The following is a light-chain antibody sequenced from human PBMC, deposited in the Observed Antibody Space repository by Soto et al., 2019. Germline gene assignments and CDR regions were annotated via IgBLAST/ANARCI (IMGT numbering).Light chain of an antibody. Sequence: DIVMTQSPDSLAVSLGERATINCKSTQSVVSSSTNKNYLAWYQQKPGQTPKLLIYWASTRESGVPDRFSGSGSGTDFILTIISLQAEDVAVYYCQQYWSTPLTFGGGTKVEIK. CDR3: QQYWSTPLT. J-gene: IGKJ4*01. CDR1: QSVVSSSTNKNY. V-gene: IGKV4-1*01. CDR2: WAS.